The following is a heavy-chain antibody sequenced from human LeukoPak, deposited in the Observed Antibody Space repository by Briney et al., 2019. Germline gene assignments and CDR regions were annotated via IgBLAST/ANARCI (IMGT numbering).Heavy chain of an antibody. D-gene: IGHD1-26*01. CDR2: IYPGGSDT. Sequence: GESLKISCKGSGYSFTRYWIGWVRQMPGKGLEWMGIIYPGGSDTRDSPSFQGHVTISADKSVSTAYLQWSSLKASDTAVYYCARHPIDYTGSYPYYFDYWGQGTQVTVSS. J-gene: IGHJ4*02. CDR3: ARHPIDYTGSYPYYFDY. CDR1: GYSFTRYW. V-gene: IGHV5-51*01.